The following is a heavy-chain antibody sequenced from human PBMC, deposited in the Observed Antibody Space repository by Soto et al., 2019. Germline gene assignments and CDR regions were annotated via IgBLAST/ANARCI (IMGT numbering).Heavy chain of an antibody. D-gene: IGHD6-6*01. J-gene: IGHJ5*02. Sequence: WGSLRLSCAASGFTFSQYALNWGLQAPGKGLEGGAVILYDGTIEHYADSVKGRFTVSRDNSKNTVYLQMDSLTPEDTGVYYCAREASVAALNWFDPWGQGTLVTVSS. CDR3: AREASVAALNWFDP. V-gene: IGHV3-30-3*01. CDR2: ILYDGTIE. CDR1: GFTFSQYA.